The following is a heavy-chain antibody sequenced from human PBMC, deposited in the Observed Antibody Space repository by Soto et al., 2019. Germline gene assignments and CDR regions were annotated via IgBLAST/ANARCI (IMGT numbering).Heavy chain of an antibody. CDR2: FDPEDGES. Sequence: GASVKVSCKVSGYTLTDLSMHWVRQAPGKGLEWMGSFDPEDGESIYAQKFQGRVTLAEDTSTDTIYMELSSLRFEDTAVYYCAGGNTVYDSYGMDVWGQGTTVTVSS. CDR1: GYTLTDLS. CDR3: AGGNTVYDSYGMDV. J-gene: IGHJ6*02. V-gene: IGHV1-24*01. D-gene: IGHD5-12*01.